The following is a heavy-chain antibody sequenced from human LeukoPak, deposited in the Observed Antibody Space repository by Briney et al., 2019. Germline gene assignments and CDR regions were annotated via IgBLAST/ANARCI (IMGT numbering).Heavy chain of an antibody. Sequence: PSETLSLTCTVSGGSISSSSYYWGWIRQPPGKGLEWIGSIYYSGSTYYNPSLKSRVTISVDTSKNQFSLKLSSVTAADTAVYYCARQGVDTAMGPWGQGTLVTVSS. CDR1: GGSISSSSYY. CDR2: IYYSGST. V-gene: IGHV4-39*01. D-gene: IGHD5-18*01. CDR3: ARQGVDTAMGP. J-gene: IGHJ5*02.